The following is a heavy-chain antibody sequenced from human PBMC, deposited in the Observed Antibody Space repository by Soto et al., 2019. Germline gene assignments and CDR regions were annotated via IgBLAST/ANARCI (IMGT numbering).Heavy chain of an antibody. J-gene: IGHJ5*02. D-gene: IGHD1-26*01. CDR2: INPRSGDT. Sequence: ASVKVSCKASGYTFIGYYIHWVRQAPGQGLEWMGRINPRSGDTTYAQKFQGRLTMTRDTSISTAYMELRRLSSDDIAAYSFGRDGVGANPLVWVDPWGQGSLVTV. V-gene: IGHV1-2*06. CDR3: GRDGVGANPLVWVDP. CDR1: GYTFIGYY.